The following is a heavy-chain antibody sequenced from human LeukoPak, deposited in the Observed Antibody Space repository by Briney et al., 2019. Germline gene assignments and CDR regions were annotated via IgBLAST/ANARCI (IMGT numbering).Heavy chain of an antibody. J-gene: IGHJ1*01. Sequence: GGSLTLSCAASGFNLHRHAMSWVRQTPGKGLEWVADIRSDSSTTPYADSVEGRFTISRDNSRMTLYLQMNSLRAEDTAVYYCARGDDYGDYFEYFQHWGQGTLVTVSS. CDR1: GFNLHRHA. CDR3: ARGDDYGDYFEYFQH. CDR2: IRSDSSTT. V-gene: IGHV3-23*01. D-gene: IGHD4-17*01.